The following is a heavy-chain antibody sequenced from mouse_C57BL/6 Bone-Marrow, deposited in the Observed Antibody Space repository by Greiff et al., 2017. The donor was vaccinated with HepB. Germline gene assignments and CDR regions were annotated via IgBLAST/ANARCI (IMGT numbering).Heavy chain of an antibody. J-gene: IGHJ3*01. CDR3: ARHHYYGSSSFAY. CDR2: ISSGGSYT. D-gene: IGHD1-1*01. V-gene: IGHV5-6*01. Sequence: EVQVVESGGDLVKPGGSLKLSCAASGFTFSSYGMSWVRQTPDKRLEWVATISSGGSYTYYPDSVKGRFTISRDNAKNTLYLQMSSLKSEDTAMYYCARHHYYGSSSFAYWGQGTLVTVSA. CDR1: GFTFSSYG.